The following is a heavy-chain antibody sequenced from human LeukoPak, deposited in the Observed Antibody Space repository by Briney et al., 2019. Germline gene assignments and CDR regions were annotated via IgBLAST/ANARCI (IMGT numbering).Heavy chain of an antibody. CDR3: ARRSYCSSTSCYSSYYYYYGMDV. CDR1: GYSFTSYW. CDR2: IYPGDSET. D-gene: IGHD2-2*01. Sequence: GESLKISCKGSGYSFTSYWIGWVRQMPGKGLEWMGIIYPGDSETRYSPSFQGQVTISADKSISTAYLQWSSLKASDTAMYYCARRSYCSSTSCYSSYYYYYGMDVWGKGTTVTVSS. V-gene: IGHV5-51*01. J-gene: IGHJ6*04.